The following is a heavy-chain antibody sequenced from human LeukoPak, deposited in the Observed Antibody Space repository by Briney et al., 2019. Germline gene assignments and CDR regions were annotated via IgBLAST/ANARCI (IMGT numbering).Heavy chain of an antibody. V-gene: IGHV4-61*02. CDR1: GDSISSGSYY. CDR3: ARDGPLRWCDP. CDR2: VSASGIT. J-gene: IGHJ5*02. Sequence: SQTLSLTCTVSGDSISSGSYYWSWIRQPAGKGLEWIGRVSASGITSYKASLKSRVTISVDTSKKQFSLKLTSVTAADTAVYYCARDGPLRWCDPWGQGTLVTVSS.